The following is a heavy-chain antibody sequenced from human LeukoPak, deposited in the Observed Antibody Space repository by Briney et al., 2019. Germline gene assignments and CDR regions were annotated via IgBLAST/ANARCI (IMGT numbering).Heavy chain of an antibody. CDR1: GFTFSSYE. J-gene: IGHJ4*02. Sequence: GGSLRLSCAASGFTFSSYEMNWVRQAPGKGLEWVSLISWDGGSTYYADSVKGRFTISRDNSKNSLYLQMNSLRAEDTALYYCAKDIRWGSSSWTFDYWGQGTLVTVSS. V-gene: IGHV3-43D*03. CDR3: AKDIRWGSSSWTFDY. CDR2: ISWDGGST. D-gene: IGHD6-13*01.